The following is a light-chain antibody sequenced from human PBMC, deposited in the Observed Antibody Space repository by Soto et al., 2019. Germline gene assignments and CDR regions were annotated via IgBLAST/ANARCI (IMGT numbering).Light chain of an antibody. V-gene: IGKV3-15*01. CDR3: HQYNNWPPWT. J-gene: IGKJ1*01. CDR2: GAS. CDR1: QSGSSN. Sequence: EIVMTQCTATLSVSPGELSTLSCRATQSGSSNLYWYQQNTGQTPRLLIYGASTRATSIPARFSGSGSGTEVTLTISSLQHADYAVYYCHQYNNWPPWTFGQGTKVDIK.